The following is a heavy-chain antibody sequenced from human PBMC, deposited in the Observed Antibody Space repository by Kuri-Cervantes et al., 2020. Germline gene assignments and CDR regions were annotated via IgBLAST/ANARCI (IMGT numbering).Heavy chain of an antibody. D-gene: IGHD2-15*01. CDR3: ARGHYCSGGSCPYYYYYYMDV. J-gene: IGHJ6*03. CDR2: INHSGST. V-gene: IGHV4-34*01. CDR1: GGSFSDYY. Sequence: SETLSLTCAVYGGSFSDYYWSWIRQSPGKGLEWIGEINHSGSTNYNPSLKSRVTISVDTSKNQFSLKLSSVTAADTAVYYCARGHYCSGGSCPYYYYYYMDVWGKGTTVTVSS.